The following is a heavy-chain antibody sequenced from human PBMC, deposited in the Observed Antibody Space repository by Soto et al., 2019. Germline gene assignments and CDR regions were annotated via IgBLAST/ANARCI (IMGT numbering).Heavy chain of an antibody. CDR2: IYYSGST. D-gene: IGHD1-26*01. J-gene: IGHJ6*02. Sequence: ETLSLTCAVSGVSISGSRYYWGWIRQPPGRGLEWIGNIYYSGSTYYTPALKSRVTLSVDTSKNQFSLNLNSVTAADTAVYYCARGGIPPSGYGIAYAMDVWGQGTTVTVSS. V-gene: IGHV4-39*01. CDR1: GVSISGSRYY. CDR3: ARGGIPPSGYGIAYAMDV.